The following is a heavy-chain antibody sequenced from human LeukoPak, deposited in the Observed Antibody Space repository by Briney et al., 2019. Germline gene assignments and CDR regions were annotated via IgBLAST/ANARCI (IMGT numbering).Heavy chain of an antibody. J-gene: IGHJ4*02. Sequence: ASLKVSCKASGYTFTGYYMHWVRQAPGQGLEWMGWINPNSGGTSYAQKFQGRVTMTRDTSISTAYMELSRLRSDDTAVYYCARVAAAVAVDYWGQGTLVTVSS. CDR1: GYTFTGYY. V-gene: IGHV1-2*02. CDR2: INPNSGGT. CDR3: ARVAAAVAVDY. D-gene: IGHD6-19*01.